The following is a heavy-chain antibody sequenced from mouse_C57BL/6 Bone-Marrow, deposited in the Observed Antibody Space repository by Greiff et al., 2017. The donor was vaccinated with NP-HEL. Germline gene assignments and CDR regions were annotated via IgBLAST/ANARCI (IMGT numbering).Heavy chain of an antibody. CDR3: TTGDYDSWFAY. J-gene: IGHJ3*01. Sequence: VQLQQSGAELVRPRASVKLSCTASGFNIKDDYMHWVKQRPEQGLEWVGWIDPENGDTEYASKFQGKATITADTSSNTAYLQLSSLTSEDTAVYYCTTGDYDSWFAYWGQGTLVTVSA. CDR1: GFNIKDDY. V-gene: IGHV14-4*01. CDR2: IDPENGDT. D-gene: IGHD2-4*01.